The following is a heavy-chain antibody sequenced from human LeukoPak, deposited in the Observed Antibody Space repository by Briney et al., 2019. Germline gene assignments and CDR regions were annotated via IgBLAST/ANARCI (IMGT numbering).Heavy chain of an antibody. Sequence: PSETLSVTCTVSGVSLSPYYWSWIRQIPGKGLEWIGYILYSGRTTNYNPSLKSRVTISVDTSKNQFSLKLSSVTAADTAIYYCARVGDSDDLVHWGQGTLVTVSS. CDR3: ARVGDSDDLVH. V-gene: IGHV4-59*01. J-gene: IGHJ4*02. CDR1: GVSLSPYY. D-gene: IGHD1-1*01. CDR2: ILYSGRTT.